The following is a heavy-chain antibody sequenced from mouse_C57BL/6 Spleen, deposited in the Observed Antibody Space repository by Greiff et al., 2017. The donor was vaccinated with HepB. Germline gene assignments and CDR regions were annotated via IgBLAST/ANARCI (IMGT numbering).Heavy chain of an antibody. CDR3: AKVVARDYYAMDY. Sequence: EVKLMESGGGLVKPGGSLKLSCAASGFTFSDYGMHWVRQAPEKGLEWVAYISSGSSTIYYADTVKGRFTISRDNAKNTLFLQMTSLRSEDTAMYYCAKVVARDYYAMDYWGQGTSVTVSS. J-gene: IGHJ4*01. CDR2: ISSGSSTI. D-gene: IGHD1-1*01. CDR1: GFTFSDYG. V-gene: IGHV5-17*01.